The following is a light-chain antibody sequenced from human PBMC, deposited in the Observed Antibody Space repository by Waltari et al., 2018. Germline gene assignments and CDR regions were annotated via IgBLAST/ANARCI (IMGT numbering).Light chain of an antibody. Sequence: EIVLTQSPGTLSLSPGERATLSCRASQSVSASYLAWYQQKPGQAPRLLIYGASNRATGIPDRFSGSGSGTDFTLTVSRLEPEDFAVYYCQQYGSSPQTFGQGTKVE. CDR2: GAS. CDR1: QSVSASY. CDR3: QQYGSSPQT. J-gene: IGKJ1*01. V-gene: IGKV3-20*01.